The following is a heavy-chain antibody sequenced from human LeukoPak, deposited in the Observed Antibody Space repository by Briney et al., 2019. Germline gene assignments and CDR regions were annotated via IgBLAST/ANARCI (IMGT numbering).Heavy chain of an antibody. CDR3: AKDRSGHYYFDY. J-gene: IGHJ4*02. V-gene: IGHV3-23*01. Sequence: GGSLRLSCAASGFTFSSYVMSWVRQAPGKGLEWVSAISGSGGSTYYADSVKGRFTISRDNSKNTLYLQMNSLRAEDTAVYYCAKDRSGHYYFDYWGQGTLVSVSS. CDR1: GFTFSSYV. D-gene: IGHD3-3*01. CDR2: ISGSGGST.